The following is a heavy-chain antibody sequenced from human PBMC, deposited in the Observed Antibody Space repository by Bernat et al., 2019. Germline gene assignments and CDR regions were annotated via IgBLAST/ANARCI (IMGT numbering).Heavy chain of an antibody. CDR3: ATVTTGY. V-gene: IGHV3-74*01. Sequence: EVQLVESGGGLVQPGGSLRLSCAASGFTLSSNWMQWVRQAAGKGLVWVSRISSDGSSTTYADCVRGRFTISRENAKNTLYLQMNSLRAEDTAVYYCATVTTGYWGQGTLVTVSS. CDR2: ISSDGSST. D-gene: IGHD4-17*01. CDR1: GFTLSSNW. J-gene: IGHJ4*02.